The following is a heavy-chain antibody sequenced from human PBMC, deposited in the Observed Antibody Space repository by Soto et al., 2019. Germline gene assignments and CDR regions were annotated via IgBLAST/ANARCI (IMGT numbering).Heavy chain of an antibody. CDR3: TRVLHYRGGRSFFSVQGNYGMDV. Sequence: GGSLRLSCAASGFTFSDYYMSWIRQAPGKGLEWVSYISSSSSYTNYADSVKGRFTISRDNAKNSLYLQMNSLRAEDTAVYYCTRVLHYRGGRSFFSVQGNYGMDVWGQGTTVTVSS. V-gene: IGHV3-11*06. CDR1: GFTFSDYY. D-gene: IGHD3-3*02. CDR2: ISSSSSYT. J-gene: IGHJ6*02.